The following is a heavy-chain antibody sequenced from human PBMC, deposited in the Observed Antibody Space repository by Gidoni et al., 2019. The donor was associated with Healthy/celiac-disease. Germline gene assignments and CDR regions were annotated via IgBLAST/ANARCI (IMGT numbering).Heavy chain of an antibody. CDR3: ARGWRGLRRGGWYFDL. J-gene: IGHJ2*01. V-gene: IGHV4-34*01. CDR1: GGSFSGYY. D-gene: IGHD3-10*01. CDR2: INHSGST. Sequence: QVQLQQWGAGLLKPSETLSLTCAVYGGSFSGYYWSWIRQPPGKGLEWIGEINHSGSTNYNPSLKSRVTISVDTSKNQFSLKLSSVTAADTAVYYCARGWRGLRRGGWYFDLWGRGTLVTVSS.